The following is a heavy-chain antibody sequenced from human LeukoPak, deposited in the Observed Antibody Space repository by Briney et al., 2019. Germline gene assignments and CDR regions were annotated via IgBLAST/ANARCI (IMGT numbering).Heavy chain of an antibody. CDR3: AGDLVVAASDY. CDR1: GFTFTNYA. J-gene: IGHJ4*02. CDR2: IKQDGSET. D-gene: IGHD2-15*01. Sequence: GGSLRLSCATSGFTFTNYAMNWVRQAPGKGLEWVANIKQDGSETYYVDSVKGRFTTSRDNAKNSLYLQMNSLRAEDTAVYYCAGDLVVAASDYWGQGTLVTVSS. V-gene: IGHV3-7*01.